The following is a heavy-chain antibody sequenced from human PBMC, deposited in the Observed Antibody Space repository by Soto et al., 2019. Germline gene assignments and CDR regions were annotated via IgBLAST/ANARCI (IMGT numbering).Heavy chain of an antibody. CDR3: EIRTRGYPGDPLDI. D-gene: IGHD7-27*01. J-gene: IGHJ3*02. CDR2: IYPGDSDT. CDR1: GYSCTIYC. Sequence: GESLKISCNGSGYSCTIYCIGLVLQMPGKGLEWMGIIYPGDSDTRYSPSFQGQVTISADKSISTAYLQWSSLKASDTAMYYCEIRTRGYPGDPLDIWGQGTMVTVSS. V-gene: IGHV5-51*01.